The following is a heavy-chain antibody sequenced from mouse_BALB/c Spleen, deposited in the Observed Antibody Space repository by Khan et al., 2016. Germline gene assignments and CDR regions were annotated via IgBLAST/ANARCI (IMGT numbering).Heavy chain of an antibody. CDR3: GRVRGAYAMAY. CDR1: GYTFTDYS. CDR2: INTETGEP. J-gene: IGHJ4*01. D-gene: IGHD3-1*01. V-gene: IGHV9-2-1*01. Sequence: QIQLVQSGPELKKPGETVKISCKASGYTFTDYSMHWVKQAPGKGLKWMGWINTETGEPKYADDFKGRFAFSLDTSASTAYLQINNLKNEDTATXFGGRVRGAYAMAYWGQGTSVTVSA.